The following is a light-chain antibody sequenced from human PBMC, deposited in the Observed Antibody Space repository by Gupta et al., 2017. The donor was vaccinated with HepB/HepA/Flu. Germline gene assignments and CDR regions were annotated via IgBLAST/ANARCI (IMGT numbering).Light chain of an antibody. V-gene: IGKV3-15*01. CDR2: GAA. Sequence: EIAMTQSPATLAVSPGENATLTCSTSQSVSSNLAWYQQKPGQAPRLLIYGAATRATGIPAKFSGSGSGTEFTLTISSRQPEDFAVYYCQQYNNWPLTFGRGTKVEIK. CDR3: QQYNNWPLT. J-gene: IGKJ4*01. CDR1: QSVSSN.